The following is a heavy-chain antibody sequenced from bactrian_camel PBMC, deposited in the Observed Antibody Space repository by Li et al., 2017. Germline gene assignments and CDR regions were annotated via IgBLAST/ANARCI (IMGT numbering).Heavy chain of an antibody. V-gene: IGHV3S31*01. CDR2: IGGDHTQ. D-gene: IGHD5*01. J-gene: IGHJ4*01. CDR1: GYRVSDYC. CDR3: AAGWVGRPRYCGGFSSSTYMN. Sequence: VQLVESGGGLVQPGGSLRLSCAVSGYRVSDYCVGWFRQTQGNDREGVGAIGGDHTQFYADSVKGRFTISKDNAKNVLYLQMESLKPEDTSMYYCAAGWVGRPRYCGGFSSSTYMNWGQGTQVTVS.